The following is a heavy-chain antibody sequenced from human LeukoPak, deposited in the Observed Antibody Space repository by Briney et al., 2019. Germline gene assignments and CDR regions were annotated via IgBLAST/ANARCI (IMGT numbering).Heavy chain of an antibody. D-gene: IGHD6-13*01. CDR1: GGSIGSDY. V-gene: IGHV4-59*01. Sequence: SETLSPTCTVSGGSIGSDYWSWIRQPPEKGLEWIGYVSYRGTTNYNPSVESRVTISVDTPKNHFSLKLTSVTAADTAVYYCARGYPYGSNWSIFDLWGQGALVTVSS. J-gene: IGHJ4*02. CDR3: ARGYPYGSNWSIFDL. CDR2: VSYRGTT.